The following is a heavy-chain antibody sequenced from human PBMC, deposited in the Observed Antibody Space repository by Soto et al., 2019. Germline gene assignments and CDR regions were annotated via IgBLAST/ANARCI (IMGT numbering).Heavy chain of an antibody. CDR2: IYWDDDK. CDR3: ARRVPASLVPTARVDNWFGP. Sequence: QITLKESGPTLVKPTQTLTLTCTFSGFSLSTSGVGVGWIRQPPGKALEWLALIYWDDDKRYSPALKSRLTIPREISKNRVVLTKQHVDRGDTATYFCARRVPASLVPTARVDNWFGPWGQRNLVTVSS. J-gene: IGHJ5*02. D-gene: IGHD2-2*01. V-gene: IGHV2-5*02. CDR1: GFSLSTSGVG.